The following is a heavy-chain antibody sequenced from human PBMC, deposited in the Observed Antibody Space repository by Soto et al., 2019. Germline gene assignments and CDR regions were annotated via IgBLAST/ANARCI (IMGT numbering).Heavy chain of an antibody. D-gene: IGHD4-17*01. V-gene: IGHV3-21*01. CDR3: ARGSVLTPVDSFDI. Sequence: EVQLVESGGGLVKPGGSLRLSCAASGFTFSSYSMNWVRQAPGKGLEWVSSITGSSSYIYYADSVKGRFTISRDNAKNSLYLQMNSVRAEDTAVYYCARGSVLTPVDSFDIWGQGTMVTVSS. CDR1: GFTFSSYS. CDR2: ITGSSSYI. J-gene: IGHJ3*02.